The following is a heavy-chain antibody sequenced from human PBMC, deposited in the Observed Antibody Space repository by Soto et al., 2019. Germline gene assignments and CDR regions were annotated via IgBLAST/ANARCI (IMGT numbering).Heavy chain of an antibody. D-gene: IGHD6-13*01. Sequence: QVQLVQSGAEVKKPGSSVKVSCKASGGTFSSYAISWVRQAPGQGLEWLGGIIPIFGTADYAQKFQGRDTITADESTSTAYMELSSLRSEDTAVYYCARAAKQLVPYYYYGMDVWGQGTTVTVSS. J-gene: IGHJ6*02. V-gene: IGHV1-69*01. CDR1: GGTFSSYA. CDR3: ARAAKQLVPYYYYGMDV. CDR2: IIPIFGTA.